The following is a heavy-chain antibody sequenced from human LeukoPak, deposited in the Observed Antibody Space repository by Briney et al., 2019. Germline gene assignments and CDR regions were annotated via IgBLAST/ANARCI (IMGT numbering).Heavy chain of an antibody. D-gene: IGHD2-21*02. CDR2: IYYSGST. CDR1: GGSISSSRFY. CDR3: ARHVSSDLRIVVVTSDWYFDR. Sequence: SETLSLTCIVSGGSISSSRFYWGWIRQPPGKRLEWIGTIYYSGSTYYNPSLKSRVTISADTSKNQFSLNLSSVTAADTGVYYCARHVSSDLRIVVVTSDWYFDRWGRGTLVTVSS. V-gene: IGHV4-39*01. J-gene: IGHJ2*01.